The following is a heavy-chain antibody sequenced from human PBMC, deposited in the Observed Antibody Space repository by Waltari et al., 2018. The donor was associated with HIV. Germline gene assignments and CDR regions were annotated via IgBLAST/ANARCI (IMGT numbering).Heavy chain of an antibody. Sequence: QVQLVQSGAEVKKPGASVKVSCKASGYTFTSYAMHWVRQAPGQRLEWMAWINACNGKTKNSRKFPGRVTITRDTSASTAYMGLSSLRSEDTAVYYCARDTLRSIGGRRAFDIWGQGTMVTVSS. J-gene: IGHJ3*02. D-gene: IGHD3-16*01. CDR3: ARDTLRSIGGRRAFDI. CDR2: INACNGKT. CDR1: GYTFTSYA. V-gene: IGHV1-3*01.